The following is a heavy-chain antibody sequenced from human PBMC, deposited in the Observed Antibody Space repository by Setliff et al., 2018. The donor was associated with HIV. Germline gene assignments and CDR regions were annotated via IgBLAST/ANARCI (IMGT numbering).Heavy chain of an antibody. CDR2: INHGGTT. CDR1: GGSFSYDY. V-gene: IGHV4-34*01. CDR3: ARERRLHGIQPPYWYFDL. D-gene: IGHD1-1*01. J-gene: IGHJ2*01. Sequence: SQTLSLPCGVYGGSFSYDYWSWIRQPPGEELEWIGEINHGGTTKYNPALKGRFAISIDTSKNQFSLKLASVTAADTAVYYCARERRLHGIQPPYWYFDLWSRGTLVTVSS.